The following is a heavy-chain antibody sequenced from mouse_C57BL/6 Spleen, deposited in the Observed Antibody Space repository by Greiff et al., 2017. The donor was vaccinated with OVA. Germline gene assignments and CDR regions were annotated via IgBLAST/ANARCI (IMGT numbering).Heavy chain of an antibody. D-gene: IGHD2-5*01. J-gene: IGHJ1*03. CDR3: ARSYYSNYGYFDV. CDR1: GYTFTSYW. CDR2: IDPSDSET. V-gene: IGHV1-52*01. Sequence: QVQLQQPGAELVRPGSSVKLSCKASGYTFTSYWMHWGKQRPIQGLEWIGNIDPSDSETHYNQKFKDKATLTVDKSSSTAYMQLSSLTAEDSAVYYCARSYYSNYGYFDVWGTGTTVTVSS.